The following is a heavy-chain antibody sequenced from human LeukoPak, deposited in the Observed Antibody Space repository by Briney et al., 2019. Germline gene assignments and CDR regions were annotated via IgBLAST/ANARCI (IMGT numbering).Heavy chain of an antibody. Sequence: PGGSLRLSCAASGFSFISYWMSWVRQAPGKGLEWVANIKQDGSAKNYVDSVKGRFTISRDNAKNSLYLQLNSLRAEDTAVYYCAGCAGNSCYFDYWGQETLVIVSS. D-gene: IGHD1-1*01. CDR3: AGCAGNSCYFDY. V-gene: IGHV3-7*01. CDR1: GFSFISYW. CDR2: IKQDGSAK. J-gene: IGHJ4*02.